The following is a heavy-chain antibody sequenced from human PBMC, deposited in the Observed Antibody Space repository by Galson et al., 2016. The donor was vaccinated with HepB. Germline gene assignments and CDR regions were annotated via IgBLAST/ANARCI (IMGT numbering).Heavy chain of an antibody. D-gene: IGHD1-26*01. Sequence: SLRLSCAASGFTFKNAYMSWVRQAPGKGLEWIGLIKNKADGETTDYAAPVKGRFTISRDDSKNTLYLQMSSLKTEDTAVYYCTTRFIEEQLNWIDTWGQGTLVTVSS. CDR2: IKNKADGETT. CDR1: GFTFKNAY. V-gene: IGHV3-15*01. J-gene: IGHJ5*02. CDR3: TTRFIEEQLNWIDT.